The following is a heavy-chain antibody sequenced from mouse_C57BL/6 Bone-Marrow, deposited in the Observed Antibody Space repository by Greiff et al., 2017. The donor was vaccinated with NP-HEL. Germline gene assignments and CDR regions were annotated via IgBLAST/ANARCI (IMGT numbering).Heavy chain of an antibody. CDR2: IDPSDSYT. Sequence: QVQLKQPGAELVMPGASVKLSCKASGYTFTSYWMHWVKQRPGQGLEWIGEIDPSDSYTNYNQKFKGKSTLTVDKSSSTAYMQLSSLTSEDSAVYYCAREGYYPDYWGQGTTLTVSS. V-gene: IGHV1-69*01. CDR1: GYTFTSYW. CDR3: AREGYYPDY. J-gene: IGHJ2*01.